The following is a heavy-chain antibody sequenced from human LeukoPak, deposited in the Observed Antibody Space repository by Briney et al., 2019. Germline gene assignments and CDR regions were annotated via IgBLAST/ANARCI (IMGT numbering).Heavy chain of an antibody. J-gene: IGHJ5*02. CDR3: AKNYDFWSGYYPA. Sequence: GGSLRLSCAASGFTFSDYWMHWVRQAPGKGLVWVSRIKTDGRDTNYADSVKGRFTISRDNSKNTLYLQMNSLRAEDTAVYYCAKNYDFWSGYYPAWGQGTLVTVSS. CDR2: IKTDGRDT. D-gene: IGHD3-3*01. CDR1: GFTFSDYW. V-gene: IGHV3-74*01.